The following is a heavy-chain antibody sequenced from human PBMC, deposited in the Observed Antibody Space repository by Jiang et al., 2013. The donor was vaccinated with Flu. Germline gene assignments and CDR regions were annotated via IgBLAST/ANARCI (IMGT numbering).Heavy chain of an antibody. CDR2: IIPILGIA. CDR1: GGTFSSYA. D-gene: IGHD5-12*01. V-gene: IGHV1-69*04. J-gene: IGHJ3*02. Sequence: SGAEVKKPGSSVKVSCKASGGTFSSYAISWVRQAPGQGLEWMGRIIPILGIANYAQKFQGRVTITADKSTSTAYMELSSLRSEDTAVYYCAREPYLEFIPTMDDAFDIWGQGTMVTVSS. CDR3: AREPYLEFIPTMDDAFDI.